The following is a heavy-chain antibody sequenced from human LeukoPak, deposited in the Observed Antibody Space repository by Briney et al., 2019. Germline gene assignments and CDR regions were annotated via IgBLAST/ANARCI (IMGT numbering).Heavy chain of an antibody. Sequence: VSFISFYGINRYYAASVKGRFTISRDNSKNTLYLQMNSLRAEDTAVYYCAKETRGSYSDYWGQGTLVTVSS. CDR3: AKETRGSYSDY. J-gene: IGHJ4*02. V-gene: IGHV3-30*02. D-gene: IGHD5-12*01. CDR2: ISFYGINR.